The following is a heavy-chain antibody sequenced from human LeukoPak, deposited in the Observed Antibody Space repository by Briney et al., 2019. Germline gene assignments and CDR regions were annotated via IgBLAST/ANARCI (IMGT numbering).Heavy chain of an antibody. CDR1: GGSISSYY. CDR3: ASGGQDRVGATQFDY. CDR2: IYYSGST. J-gene: IGHJ4*02. D-gene: IGHD1-26*01. V-gene: IGHV4-59*01. Sequence: KPSETLSLTCTVSGGSISSYYWSWIRQPPGKGLEWIGYIYYSGSTNYNPSLKSRVTISVDTSKNQFSLKLSSVTAADTAVYYCASGGQDRVGATQFDYWGQGTLVTVSS.